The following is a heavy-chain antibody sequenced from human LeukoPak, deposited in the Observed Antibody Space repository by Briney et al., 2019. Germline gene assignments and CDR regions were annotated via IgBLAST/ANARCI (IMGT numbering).Heavy chain of an antibody. CDR2: ISSSGSTI. Sequence: GGSLRLSCAASGFTFSSYEMNWVRQAPGKGLEWVSYISSSGSTIYYADSAKGRFTISRDNAKNSLYLQMNSLRAEDTAVYYCARDVQPYGSGSYYTYYYGMDVWGKGTTVTVSS. CDR3: ARDVQPYGSGSYYTYYYGMDV. J-gene: IGHJ6*04. CDR1: GFTFSSYE. D-gene: IGHD3-10*01. V-gene: IGHV3-48*03.